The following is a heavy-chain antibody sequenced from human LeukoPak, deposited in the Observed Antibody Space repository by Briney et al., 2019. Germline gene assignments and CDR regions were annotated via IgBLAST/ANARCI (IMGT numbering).Heavy chain of an antibody. V-gene: IGHV3-48*03. CDR2: ISSSGSTI. CDR3: ARGFYTYYDFWSTVTSYYFDY. CDR1: GFTFSSYE. D-gene: IGHD3-3*01. Sequence: GGSLRLSCAASGFTFSSYEMNWVRQAPGKGLEWVSYISSSGSTIYYADSVKGRFTISRDNAKNSLYLQMNSLRAEDTAVYYCARGFYTYYDFWSTVTSYYFDYWGQGTLVTVSS. J-gene: IGHJ4*02.